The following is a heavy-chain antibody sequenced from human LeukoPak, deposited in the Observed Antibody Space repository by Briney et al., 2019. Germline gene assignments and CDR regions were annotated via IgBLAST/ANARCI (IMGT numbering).Heavy chain of an antibody. D-gene: IGHD3-22*01. CDR3: ARAPNYYDTSQFDY. V-gene: IGHV3-48*01. CDR2: ISSTSHTI. CDR1: GFTFSNYS. J-gene: IGHJ4*02. Sequence: GGSLRLSCAASGFTFSNYSMNWVRQAPGKGLEWVSWISSTSHTIYYADSVKGRFTISRDNAKNSLDLQMNRLRADDTAVYYCARAPNYYDTSQFDYWGQGTLVTVSS.